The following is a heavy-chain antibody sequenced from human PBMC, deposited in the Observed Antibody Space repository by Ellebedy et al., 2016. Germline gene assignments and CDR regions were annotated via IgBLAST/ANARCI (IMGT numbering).Heavy chain of an antibody. V-gene: IGHV4-61*01. D-gene: IGHD4-17*01. CDR1: GGSVSSGSYY. J-gene: IGHJ6*02. Sequence: SETLSLXCTVSGGSVSSGSYYWSWIRQPPGKELEWIGYIYYSGSTNYNPSLKSRVTISVDTSKNQFSLKLSSVTAADTAVYYCARENRRTTVTTFYYGMDVWGQGTTVTVSS. CDR3: ARENRRTTVTTFYYGMDV. CDR2: IYYSGST.